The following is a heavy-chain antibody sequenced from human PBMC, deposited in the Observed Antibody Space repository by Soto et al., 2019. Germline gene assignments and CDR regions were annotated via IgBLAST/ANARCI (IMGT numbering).Heavy chain of an antibody. J-gene: IGHJ4*02. Sequence: QITLKESGPTLVKPTQTLTLTCTFSGFSLSTTGVGVAWIRQPPGKALEWLAFIYWDTDKRYSPSLRSRLTITKDTSKNQVVLTMTNMDPVDTATYYCAHRLVSSGWYVLDYWGQGTLVTVSS. CDR2: IYWDTDK. CDR3: AHRLVSSGWYVLDY. CDR1: GFSLSTTGVG. D-gene: IGHD6-19*01. V-gene: IGHV2-5*02.